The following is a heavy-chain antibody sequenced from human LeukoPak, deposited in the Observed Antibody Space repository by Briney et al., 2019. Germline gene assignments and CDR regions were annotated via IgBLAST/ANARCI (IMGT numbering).Heavy chain of an antibody. CDR2: ISHSGST. CDR3: ARKEWGSSRPFDC. Sequence: GSLRLSCAASGFIFSDYYMAWMRQAPGKGLEWVGEISHSGSTNYNPSLKSRVTISVDKSENQFSLRLSSVTAADTAVYYCARKEWGSSRPFDCWGQGTLVTVSS. CDR1: GFIFSDYY. J-gene: IGHJ4*02. D-gene: IGHD6-13*01. V-gene: IGHV4-34*01.